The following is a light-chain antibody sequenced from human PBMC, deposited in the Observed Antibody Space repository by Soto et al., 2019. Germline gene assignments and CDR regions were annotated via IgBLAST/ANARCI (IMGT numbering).Light chain of an antibody. CDR2: EVS. V-gene: IGLV2-14*01. Sequence: QSALTQPGSVSGSPGQSITISCTGTSSDVGAYNYVSWYQQHPGKAPKLLIYEVSNRPSGVSNRFSGSKSGNTASLTISGLQAEDEADYYCSSYTSSSTRVFGTGTKVTVL. CDR3: SSYTSSSTRV. J-gene: IGLJ1*01. CDR1: SSDVGAYNY.